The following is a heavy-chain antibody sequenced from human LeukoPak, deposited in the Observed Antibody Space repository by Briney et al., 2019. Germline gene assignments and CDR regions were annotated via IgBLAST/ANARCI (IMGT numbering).Heavy chain of an antibody. CDR1: GGSISSSSYY. V-gene: IGHV4-39*01. CDR3: ARRKQQLAFDY. D-gene: IGHD6-13*01. Sequence: SETLSLTRTVSGGSISSSSYYWGWIRQPPGKGLEWIGSIYYSGSTYYNPSLKSRVTISVDTSKNQFSLKLSSVTAADTAVYYCARRKQQLAFDYWGQGTLVTVSS. J-gene: IGHJ4*02. CDR2: IYYSGST.